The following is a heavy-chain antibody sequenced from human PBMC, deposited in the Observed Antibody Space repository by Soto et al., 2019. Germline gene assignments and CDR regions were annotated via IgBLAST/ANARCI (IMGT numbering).Heavy chain of an antibody. CDR2: IWYDGSNK. Sequence: GGSLRLSCAASGFTFSSYGMHWVRQAPGKGLEWVAVIWYDGSNKYYADSVKGRFTISRDNSKNTLYLQMNSLRAEDTAVYYCARAIELRLDFYWGQGTLVTVSS. CDR1: GFTFSSYG. D-gene: IGHD3-16*01. CDR3: ARAIELRLDFY. J-gene: IGHJ4*02. V-gene: IGHV3-33*01.